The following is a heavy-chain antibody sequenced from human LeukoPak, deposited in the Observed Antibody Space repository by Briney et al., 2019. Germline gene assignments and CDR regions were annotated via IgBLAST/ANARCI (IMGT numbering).Heavy chain of an antibody. CDR3: ARHPGHDGGTGGY. V-gene: IGHV5-51*01. D-gene: IGHD1-1*01. CDR2: TYPGDSDT. CDR1: GYSFTSYW. J-gene: IGHJ4*02. Sequence: GESLKISCRGSGYSFTSYWIGWVRQMPGKGLEWMGITYPGDSDTRYSPSFQGQVTISADKSISTAYLQWSSLKASDTAIYYCARHPGHDGGTGGYWGQGTLVTVSS.